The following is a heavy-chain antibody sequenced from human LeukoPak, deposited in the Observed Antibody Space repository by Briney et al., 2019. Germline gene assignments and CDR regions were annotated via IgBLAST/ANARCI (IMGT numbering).Heavy chain of an antibody. D-gene: IGHD6-13*01. CDR1: GGSFIGYY. J-gene: IGHJ5*02. Sequence: SETLSLTCAVYGGSFIGYYWSWIRQPPGKGLEWIGEINHSGSTNYNPSLKSRVTISVDTSKNQFSLKLSSVTAADTAVYYCARRYSSSWFNWFDPWGQGTLVTVSS. CDR3: ARRYSSSWFNWFDP. CDR2: INHSGST. V-gene: IGHV4-34*01.